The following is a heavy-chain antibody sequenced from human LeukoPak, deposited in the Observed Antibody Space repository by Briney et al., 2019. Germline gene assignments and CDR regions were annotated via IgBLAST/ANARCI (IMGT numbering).Heavy chain of an antibody. Sequence: SETLSLTCAVSGGSISSGGYSWSWIRQPPGKGLEWIGYIYHSGSTYHNPSLKSRVTISVDRSKNQFSLKLSSVTAADTAVYYCARGVTIFGVVSFDYWGQGTLVTVSS. CDR2: IYHSGST. CDR1: GGSISSGGYS. CDR3: ARGVTIFGVVSFDY. V-gene: IGHV4-30-2*01. J-gene: IGHJ4*02. D-gene: IGHD3-3*01.